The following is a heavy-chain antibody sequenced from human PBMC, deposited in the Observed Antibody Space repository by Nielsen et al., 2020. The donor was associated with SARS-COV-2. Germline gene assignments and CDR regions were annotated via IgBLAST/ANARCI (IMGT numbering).Heavy chain of an antibody. CDR2: ISSSSSYI. V-gene: IGHV3-21*01. J-gene: IGHJ4*02. CDR1: GFTFSSYS. D-gene: IGHD1-1*01. Sequence: GESLKISCAASGFTFSSYSMNWVRQAPGKGLEWVSSISSSSSYIYYADSVKGRFTISRDNAKNSLYLQMNSLRAEDTAVYYCARGTGTTDDFDYWGQGTQVTVSS. CDR3: ARGTGTTDDFDY.